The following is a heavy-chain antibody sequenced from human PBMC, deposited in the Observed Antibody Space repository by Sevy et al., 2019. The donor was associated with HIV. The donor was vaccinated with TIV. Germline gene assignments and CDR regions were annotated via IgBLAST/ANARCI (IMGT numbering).Heavy chain of an antibody. Sequence: SETLSLTCAVYGGSFSGYYWSWIRQPPGKGLEWIGEINHSGSTNYNPSLKSRITISVDTSKNQFSLKLSSVTAADTAGYYCARGIPVRKYYYDSSGYYSNRNWFDPWGQGTLVTVSS. J-gene: IGHJ5*02. CDR3: ARGIPVRKYYYDSSGYYSNRNWFDP. CDR1: GGSFSGYY. V-gene: IGHV4-34*01. D-gene: IGHD3-22*01. CDR2: INHSGST.